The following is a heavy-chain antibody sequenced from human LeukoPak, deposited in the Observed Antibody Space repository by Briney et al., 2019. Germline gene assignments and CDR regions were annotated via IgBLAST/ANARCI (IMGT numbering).Heavy chain of an antibody. CDR2: IDPSDSYT. Sequence: GESLQISCKGSGYSFTSYWISWVLQMPGKGLEWMGRIDPSDSYTNYSPSFQGHVTISADKSISTAYLQWSSLKASDTAMYYCAGYYYYGMDVWGHGTTATVSS. V-gene: IGHV5-10-1*01. CDR3: AGYYYYGMDV. J-gene: IGHJ6*02. CDR1: GYSFTSYW.